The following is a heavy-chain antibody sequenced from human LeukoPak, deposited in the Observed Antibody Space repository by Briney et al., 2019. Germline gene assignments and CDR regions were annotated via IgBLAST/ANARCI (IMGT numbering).Heavy chain of an antibody. V-gene: IGHV4-38-2*02. D-gene: IGHD1-1*01. Sequence: PSETLSLTCTVSGYSISSGYYWGWVRQPPGKGLEWIGSIYHSGSTYYNPSLRSRVTISLDTSKNQFSLKLTSVTAADTALHYCASAPWNYLDYWGQGTLVTVSS. CDR2: IYHSGST. J-gene: IGHJ4*02. CDR3: ASAPWNYLDY. CDR1: GYSISSGYY.